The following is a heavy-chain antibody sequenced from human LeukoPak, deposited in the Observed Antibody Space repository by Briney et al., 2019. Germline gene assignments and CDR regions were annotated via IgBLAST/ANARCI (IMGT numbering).Heavy chain of an antibody. V-gene: IGHV3-72*01. CDR2: IRNRVNTYTT. D-gene: IGHD6-13*01. Sequence: SGGSLRLSCAASGFTFSDHYMNWVRQAPGKGLEWVGRIRNRVNTYTTDYAASVKGRFTVSRDDSKRSLYLQMNSLRAEDTAVYYCARDPIAAAGSLHFDYWGQGTLVTVSS. CDR3: ARDPIAAAGSLHFDY. CDR1: GFTFSDHY. J-gene: IGHJ4*02.